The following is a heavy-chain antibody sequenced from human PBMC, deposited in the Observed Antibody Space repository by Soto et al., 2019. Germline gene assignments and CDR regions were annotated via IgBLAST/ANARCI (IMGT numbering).Heavy chain of an antibody. J-gene: IGHJ6*02. D-gene: IGHD3-3*01. CDR3: ARDEIRFSWAYGMDV. V-gene: IGHV3-30-3*01. Sequence: GGSLRLSCASSGFTFSGYAMHWVRQAPGKGLEWVAVISYDGSNKYYADSVKGRFTISRDNSKNTLYLQMNSLRAEDTAVYYCARDEIRFSWAYGMDVWGQGTTVTVSS. CDR2: ISYDGSNK. CDR1: GFTFSGYA.